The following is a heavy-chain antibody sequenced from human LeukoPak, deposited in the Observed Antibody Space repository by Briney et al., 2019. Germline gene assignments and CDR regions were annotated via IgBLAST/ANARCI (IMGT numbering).Heavy chain of an antibody. CDR1: GFTFSSYA. CDR2: IKSKTDGGTT. J-gene: IGHJ4*02. D-gene: IGHD3-10*01. Sequence: GGSLRLSCAASGFTFSSYAMSWVRQAPGKGLEWVGRIKSKTDGGTTDYAAPVKGRFTISRDDSKNTLYLQMNSLKTEDTAVYYCTTGELWSGENYDYWGQGTLVTVSS. CDR3: TTGELWSGENYDY. V-gene: IGHV3-15*01.